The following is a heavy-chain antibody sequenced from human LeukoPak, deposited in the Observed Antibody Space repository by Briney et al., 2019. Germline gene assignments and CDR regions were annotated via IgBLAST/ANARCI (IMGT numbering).Heavy chain of an antibody. CDR1: GFTFSSHA. J-gene: IGHJ4*02. CDR3: ARGGVMVREQTFDY. V-gene: IGHV3-30*04. D-gene: IGHD3-10*01. Sequence: GRSLRLSCAASGFTFSSHAMHWVRQAPGKGLEWVAVISYDGSNKYYADSVKGRFTISRDNSKNTLYLQMNSLRAEDTAVYYCARGGVMVREQTFDYWGQGTLVTVSS. CDR2: ISYDGSNK.